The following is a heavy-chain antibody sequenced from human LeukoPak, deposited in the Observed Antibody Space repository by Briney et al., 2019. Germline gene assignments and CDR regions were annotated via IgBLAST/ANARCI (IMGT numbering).Heavy chain of an antibody. D-gene: IGHD2-15*01. CDR2: INPNSGGT. J-gene: IGHJ4*02. Sequence: ASVKVSCRASRYIFTGYYIHWVRQAPGQGLEWMGWINPNSGGTNYAQKFQGRVTMTRDTSISTAYMELSRLRSDDTAVYYCARLVAATPGAVDYWGQGTLVTVSS. CDR1: RYIFTGYY. CDR3: ARLVAATPGAVDY. V-gene: IGHV1-2*02.